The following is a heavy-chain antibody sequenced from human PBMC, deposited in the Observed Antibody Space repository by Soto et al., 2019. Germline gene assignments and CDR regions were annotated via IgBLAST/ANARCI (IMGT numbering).Heavy chain of an antibody. D-gene: IGHD6-19*01. CDR1: GFTFSSYA. CDR2: ISGSGGST. J-gene: IGHJ3*02. CDR3: AKAPPVAGTSGAFDI. Sequence: GGSLRLFSAASGFTFSSYAMSGVRKAPGKGREGASAISGSGGSTYYADSVKGRFPISRDNSKNPLNLQMNSLRAEDTAVYYCAKAPPVAGTSGAFDIWGQVTMVTV. V-gene: IGHV3-23*01.